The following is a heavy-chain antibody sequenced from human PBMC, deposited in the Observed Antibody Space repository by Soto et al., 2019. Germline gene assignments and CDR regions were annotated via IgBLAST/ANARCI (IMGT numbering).Heavy chain of an antibody. D-gene: IGHD2-15*01. Sequence: PGGSLRLSCAASGFPFSNYGMHWVRQAPGKGLEWMAVISFDGHDQDYADSVKGRFTISRDNSKNTLYLQMNSLRAEDTAVYYCAKATPGPCIVVVVAATTHWGQGTLVTVSS. CDR1: GFPFSNYG. CDR2: ISFDGHDQ. J-gene: IGHJ4*02. CDR3: AKATPGPCIVVVVAATTH. V-gene: IGHV3-30*18.